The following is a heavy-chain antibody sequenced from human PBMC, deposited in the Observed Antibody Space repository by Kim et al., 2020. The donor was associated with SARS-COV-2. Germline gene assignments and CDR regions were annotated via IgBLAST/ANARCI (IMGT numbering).Heavy chain of an antibody. Sequence: ASVKVSCKASGYTFTGYYMHWVRQAPGQGLEWMGWINPNSGGTNYAQKFQGRVTMTRDTSISTAYMELSRLRSDDTAVYYCARVGLWFGELLGWKGMDVWGQGTTVTVSS. CDR1: GYTFTGYY. V-gene: IGHV1-2*02. D-gene: IGHD3-10*01. J-gene: IGHJ6*02. CDR2: INPNSGGT. CDR3: ARVGLWFGELLGWKGMDV.